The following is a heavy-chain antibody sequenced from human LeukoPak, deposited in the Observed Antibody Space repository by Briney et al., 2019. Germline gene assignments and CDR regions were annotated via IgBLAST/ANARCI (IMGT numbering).Heavy chain of an antibody. CDR2: IYYSGST. V-gene: IGHV4-39*07. D-gene: IGHD6-13*01. Sequence: SETLSLTCTVSGGSISSSSFHWGWIRQPPGKGLEWIGSIYYSGSTYYNPSLKSRVTISVDTSKNQFSLKLSSVTAADTAVYYCARVVAAAGVGYWGQGTLVTVSS. J-gene: IGHJ4*02. CDR3: ARVVAAAGVGY. CDR1: GGSISSSSFH.